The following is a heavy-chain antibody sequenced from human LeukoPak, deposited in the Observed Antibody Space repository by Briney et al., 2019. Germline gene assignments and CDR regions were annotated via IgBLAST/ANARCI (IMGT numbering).Heavy chain of an antibody. J-gene: IGHJ4*02. V-gene: IGHV4-31*03. CDR3: ARVGSPITAFFDC. CDR2: IYYSGTT. Sequence: SETLSLTCTVSGGSISSGDYYWSWIRQHPMKGLEWIGYIYYSGTTYYNPSLGSRVTILVDTSKNQFSLKLSSMTAADTAVYYCARVGSPITAFFDCWGQGTLVSVSS. D-gene: IGHD5-18*01. CDR1: GGSISSGDYY.